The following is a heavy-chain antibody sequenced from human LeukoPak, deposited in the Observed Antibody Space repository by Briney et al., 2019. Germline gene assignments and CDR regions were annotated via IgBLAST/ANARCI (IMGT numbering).Heavy chain of an antibody. J-gene: IGHJ4*02. CDR1: RFTFSSYW. V-gene: IGHV3-7*01. CDR3: RVLRYFVWLYFDY. Sequence: GGSLRLSCAASRFTFSSYWMTWVRQAPGKGLELVARIKQDGSEKYYVDSVKGRFTISRDNAKNSLYLQMNSLRAEDTAVYYCRVLRYFVWLYFDYWGQGTLVSVSS. D-gene: IGHD3-9*01. CDR2: IKQDGSEK.